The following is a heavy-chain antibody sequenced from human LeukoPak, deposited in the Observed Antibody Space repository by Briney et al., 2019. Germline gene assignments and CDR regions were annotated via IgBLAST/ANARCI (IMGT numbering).Heavy chain of an antibody. J-gene: IGHJ3*02. CDR1: GFAFSGYA. CDR3: ARGHDYVWGSYRPTHDAFDI. V-gene: IGHV3-30-3*01. Sequence: PGRSLRLSCAASGFAFSGYAMHWVRQAPGKGLEWVAVISYDGSNKYYADSVKGRFTISRDNSKNTLYLQMNSLRAEDTAVYYCARGHDYVWGSYRPTHDAFDIWGQGTMVTVSS. CDR2: ISYDGSNK. D-gene: IGHD3-16*02.